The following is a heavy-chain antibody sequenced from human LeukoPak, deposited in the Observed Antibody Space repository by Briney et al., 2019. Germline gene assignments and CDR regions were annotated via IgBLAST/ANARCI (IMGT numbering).Heavy chain of an antibody. Sequence: GGSLRLSCATSGFTFSSYAMSWVRQAPGKAMEWVSSITSSGTYTFYADSVKGRFTISRDNAKNSLYLQMDSLGPEDTAVYYCARDPYSGNYGTYYYYYMDVWGKGTTVTISS. CDR2: ITSSGTYT. CDR3: ARDPYSGNYGTYYYYYMDV. CDR1: GFTFSSYA. D-gene: IGHD1-26*01. J-gene: IGHJ6*03. V-gene: IGHV3-21*01.